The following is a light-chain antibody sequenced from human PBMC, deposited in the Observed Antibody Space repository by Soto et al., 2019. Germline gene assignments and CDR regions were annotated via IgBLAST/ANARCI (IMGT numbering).Light chain of an antibody. CDR3: QQLNSYPRA. J-gene: IGKJ4*01. Sequence: DIHLTQSPSSLSASVGDRVTISCRATQGIGTYLTWYQQKPGKAPKLLIYAASTLQSGVPSRFSGSGSGTEFTLTISSLQPEDFATYYCQQLNSYPRAFGGGTKVEIK. CDR1: QGIGTY. CDR2: AAS. V-gene: IGKV1-9*01.